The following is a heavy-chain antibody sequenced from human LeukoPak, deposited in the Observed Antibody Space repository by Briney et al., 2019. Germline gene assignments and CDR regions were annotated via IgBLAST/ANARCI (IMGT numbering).Heavy chain of an antibody. Sequence: SETLSLTCTVSGGSISSYYWSWIRQPAGKGLEWIGRIYTSGSTNYNPSLKSRVTMSVDTSKSQFSLKLSSVTAADTAVYYCARDTEYSSSSYYYYYYMDVWGKGTTVTVSS. V-gene: IGHV4-4*07. CDR1: GGSISSYY. CDR2: IYTSGST. J-gene: IGHJ6*03. D-gene: IGHD6-6*01. CDR3: ARDTEYSSSSYYYYYYMDV.